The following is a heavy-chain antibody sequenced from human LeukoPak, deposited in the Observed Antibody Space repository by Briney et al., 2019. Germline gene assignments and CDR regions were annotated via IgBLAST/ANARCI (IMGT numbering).Heavy chain of an antibody. D-gene: IGHD6-13*01. CDR3: ARSSGGIRIAAAD. J-gene: IGHJ4*02. CDR2: IYPGDSDT. CDR1: GYNFTSHW. V-gene: IGHV5-51*01. Sequence: GESLQISCKGSGYNFTSHWIGWVRQMPGKGLEWMGIIYPGDSDTRYSPSFQGQVTISADKSISTAYLQWSSLKASDTAMYYCARSSGGIRIAAADWGQGTLVTVSS.